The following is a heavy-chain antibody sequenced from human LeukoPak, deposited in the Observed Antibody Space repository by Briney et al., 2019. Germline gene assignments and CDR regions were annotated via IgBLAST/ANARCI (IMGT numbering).Heavy chain of an antibody. J-gene: IGHJ4*02. CDR2: IYYSGST. Sequence: SETLSLTYTVSGGSVSNYYWSWIRQPPGKGLEWIGYIYYSGSTNYNPSLKSRVTISVDTSKNQFSLKLSSVTAADTAVYYCARESGSYYFDYWGQGTLVTVSS. D-gene: IGHD1-26*01. V-gene: IGHV4-59*02. CDR3: ARESGSYYFDY. CDR1: GGSVSNYY.